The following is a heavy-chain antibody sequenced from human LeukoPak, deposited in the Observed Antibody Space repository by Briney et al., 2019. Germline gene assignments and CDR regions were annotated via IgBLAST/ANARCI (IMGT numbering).Heavy chain of an antibody. CDR1: GGSISSYY. J-gene: IGHJ4*02. CDR3: SRESGAFCPFGY. CDR2: IYTSGST. V-gene: IGHV4-4*07. Sequence: PSETLSLTCTVSGGSISSYYWSWIRQPAGKGLEWIRRIYTSGSTNYNPSLKSRVTMSLDGSRNQLSLTLTSVTAADTAIYYCSRESGAFCPFGYWGQGTLVIVPP. D-gene: IGHD1-26*01.